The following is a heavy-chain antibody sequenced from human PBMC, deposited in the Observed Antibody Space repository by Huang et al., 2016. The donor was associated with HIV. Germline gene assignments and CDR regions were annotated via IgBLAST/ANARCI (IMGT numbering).Heavy chain of an antibody. V-gene: IGHV3-30*04. D-gene: IGHD3-10*01. Sequence: QERLVESGGGVVQPGRSLRLSCAAAGFTFSSYAMHWVCQARGMGQEWVAFISYDGMKQHYLDPVKGRFTISRDNSKKMLYLQMNSLRMGDTAVYYCARGSAGVLWFGEMWGQGTLVTVSS. CDR2: ISYDGMKQ. J-gene: IGHJ4*02. CDR3: ARGSAGVLWFGEM. CDR1: GFTFSSYA.